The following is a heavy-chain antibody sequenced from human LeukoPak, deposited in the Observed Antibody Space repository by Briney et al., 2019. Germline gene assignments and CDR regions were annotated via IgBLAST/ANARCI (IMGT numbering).Heavy chain of an antibody. CDR2: INWNGGST. CDR1: GFTFDDYG. Sequence: GGSLRLSCAASGFTFDDYGMSWVRQGPGKGLEWVSGINWNGGSTGYADSVKGRFTISRDNAKNSLYLQMNSLRAEDTALYYCARVYELREEDYYYYYMDVWGKGTTVTVSS. CDR3: ARVYELREEDYYYYYMDV. D-gene: IGHD5/OR15-5a*01. J-gene: IGHJ6*03. V-gene: IGHV3-20*04.